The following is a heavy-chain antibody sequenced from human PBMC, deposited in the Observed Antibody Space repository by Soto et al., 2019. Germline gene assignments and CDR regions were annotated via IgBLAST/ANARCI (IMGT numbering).Heavy chain of an antibody. Sequence: EVQLVESGGVVVQPGGSLRLSCAASGFTFDDYTMHWVRQAPGKGLEWVSLISWDGGSTYYADSVKGRFTISRDNSKNSLYLQMNSLRTEDTALYYCAKDMGYCRGGSCYGFDYWGQGTLVTVSS. CDR2: ISWDGGST. D-gene: IGHD2-15*01. CDR3: AKDMGYCRGGSCYGFDY. V-gene: IGHV3-43*01. CDR1: GFTFDDYT. J-gene: IGHJ4*02.